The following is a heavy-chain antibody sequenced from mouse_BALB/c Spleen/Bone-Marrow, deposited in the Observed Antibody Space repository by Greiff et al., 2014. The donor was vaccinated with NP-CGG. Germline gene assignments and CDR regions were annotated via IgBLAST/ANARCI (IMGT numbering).Heavy chain of an antibody. CDR1: GYTFSSYW. D-gene: IGHD2-10*01. CDR2: ILPGSGST. V-gene: IGHV1-9*01. J-gene: IGHJ4*01. CDR3: SRAYYLNYDSIDY. Sequence: VQLQQSGAELMKPGASMKISCKATGYTFSSYWIEWVKQRPGHGLEWIGEILPGSGSTNYNERFKGKATFTADTSSNTAYMQLSSLTSEDAAVDYCSRAYYLNYDSIDYWGQGTSVIVSS.